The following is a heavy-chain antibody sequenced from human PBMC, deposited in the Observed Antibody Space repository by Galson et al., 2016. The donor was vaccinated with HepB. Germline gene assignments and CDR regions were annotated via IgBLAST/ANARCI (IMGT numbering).Heavy chain of an antibody. CDR2: TFYRSNWQH. J-gene: IGHJ4*02. Sequence: CAISGDSVSNNNAGWYWIRQSPSRGLECLGRTFYRSNWQHDYAESVTSRISINADTARNEIPLHLRSVTPEDTGVYYCARSYLLGRGFGWWGPGTPVTVSS. CDR3: ARSYLLGRGFGW. D-gene: IGHD3-10*01. V-gene: IGHV6-1*01. CDR1: GDSVSNNNAG.